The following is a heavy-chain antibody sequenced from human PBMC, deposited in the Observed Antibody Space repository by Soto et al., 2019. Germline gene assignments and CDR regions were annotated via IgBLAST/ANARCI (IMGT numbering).Heavy chain of an antibody. CDR3: ARGRSLGFWSGYPYYFDY. J-gene: IGHJ4*02. CDR1: GYTFTSYD. Sequence: VASVKVSCKASGYTFTSYDINWVRQATGQGLEWMGWMNPNSGNTGYAQKFQGRVTMTRNTSISTAYMELSSLRSEDTAVYYCARGRSLGFWSGYPYYFDYWGQGTLVTVSS. V-gene: IGHV1-8*01. CDR2: MNPNSGNT. D-gene: IGHD3-3*01.